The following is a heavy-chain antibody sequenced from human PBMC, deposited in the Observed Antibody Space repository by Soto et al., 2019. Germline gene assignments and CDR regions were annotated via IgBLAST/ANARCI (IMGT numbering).Heavy chain of an antibody. Sequence: SETLSLTFSVSGGSISGSYWRWIRQSPGKGLEWLGYVYYTGSTNYSPSLRSRVSISVDTSKNEFSLRLSSVTAADTAVYFCARSVAVPGAHIDYWGQGTQVTVSS. CDR2: VYYTGST. CDR1: GGSISGSY. D-gene: IGHD6-19*01. CDR3: ARSVAVPGAHIDY. J-gene: IGHJ4*02. V-gene: IGHV4-59*01.